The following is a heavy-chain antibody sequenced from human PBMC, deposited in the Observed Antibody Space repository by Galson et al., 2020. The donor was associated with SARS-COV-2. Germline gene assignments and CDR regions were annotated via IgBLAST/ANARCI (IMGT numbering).Heavy chain of an antibody. CDR3: AKGYYDSSGYDY. CDR1: GFTFDDYA. J-gene: IGHJ4*02. D-gene: IGHD3-22*01. V-gene: IGHV3-9*01. Sequence: SLKISCAASGFTFDDYAMHWVRQAPGKGLEWVSGISWNSGSIGYADSVKGRFTISRDNAKNSLYLQMNSLRAEDTALYYCAKGYYDSSGYDYWGQGTLVTVSS. CDR2: ISWNSGSI.